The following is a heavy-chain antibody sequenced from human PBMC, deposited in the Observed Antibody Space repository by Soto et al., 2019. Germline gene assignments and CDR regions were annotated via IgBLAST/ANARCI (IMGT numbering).Heavy chain of an antibody. J-gene: IGHJ3*01. CDR3: VREGRDSFDF. Sequence: PGGSLRLSCAASGFTFSSYAMSWVRQAPGKGLEWVSAISVSGGNSAYYADSVQGRFTISRDNSKNTLSLQMSSLTADDTAIYYCVREGRDSFDFWGRGTLVTVSS. V-gene: IGHV3-23*01. CDR2: ISVSGGNSA. CDR1: GFTFSSYA. D-gene: IGHD2-21*02.